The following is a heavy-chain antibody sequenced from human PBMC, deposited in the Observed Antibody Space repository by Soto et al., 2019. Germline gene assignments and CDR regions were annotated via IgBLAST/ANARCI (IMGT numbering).Heavy chain of an antibody. J-gene: IGHJ6*02. CDR2: TYPSDSDT. Sequence: PGESLKISCKGSEYNFTNYCVAWVRHMPGKGLEWMGNTYPSDSDTRYSPSFQGQVSISVDKSTTTAFLQWSRLKASDTAMYYCARHQIRAAEYGGTHYSYFYGMDVWGQGTTVTVSS. V-gene: IGHV5-51*01. CDR1: EYNFTNYC. D-gene: IGHD4-17*01. CDR3: ARHQIRAAEYGGTHYSYFYGMDV.